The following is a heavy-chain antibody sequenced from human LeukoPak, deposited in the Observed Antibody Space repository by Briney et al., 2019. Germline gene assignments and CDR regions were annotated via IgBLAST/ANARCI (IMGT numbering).Heavy chain of an antibody. Sequence: GGSLRLSCAASGFTFSNYEMNWVRQAPGKGLEWVSYISSTGTTIYYADSVKGRFTISRGNAKNSLYLQMNSLRAEDTAVYYCARDIRGLCSCFDYWGQGTLVTVSS. D-gene: IGHD2-21*01. CDR2: ISSTGTTI. CDR1: GFTFSNYE. CDR3: ARDIRGLCSCFDY. V-gene: IGHV3-48*03. J-gene: IGHJ4*02.